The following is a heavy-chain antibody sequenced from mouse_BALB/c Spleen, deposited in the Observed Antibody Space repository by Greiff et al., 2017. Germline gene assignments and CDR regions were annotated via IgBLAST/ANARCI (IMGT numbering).Heavy chain of an antibody. V-gene: IGHV3-6*02. CDR2: ISYDGSN. CDR1: GYSITSGYY. D-gene: IGHD1-1*01. J-gene: IGHJ3*01. CDR3: ARDYSGSRQAY. Sequence: EVQLQESGPGLVKPSQSLSLTCSVTGYSITSGYYWNWIRQFPGNKLEWMGYISYDGSNNYNPSLKNRISITRDTSKNQFFLKLNSVTTEDTATYYCARDYSGSRQAYWGQGTLVTVSA.